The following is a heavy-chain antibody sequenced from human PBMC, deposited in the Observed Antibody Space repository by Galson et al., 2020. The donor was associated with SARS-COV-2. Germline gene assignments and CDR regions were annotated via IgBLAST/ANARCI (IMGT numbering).Heavy chain of an antibody. CDR1: GGSIRSSNYY. CDR2: VLNSGTT. J-gene: IGHJ5*02. V-gene: IGHV4-39*06. D-gene: IGHD6-19*01. CDR3: ARDATSSGWYNWFEP. Sequence: SETLSLTCTVSGGSIRSSNYYWGWIRQPPGKGLEWIGRVLNSGTTPYSPSPQSRVTISVDTSNKQFPLTLNSVTAAGTATYYCARDATSSGWYNWFEPRGQGTLFT.